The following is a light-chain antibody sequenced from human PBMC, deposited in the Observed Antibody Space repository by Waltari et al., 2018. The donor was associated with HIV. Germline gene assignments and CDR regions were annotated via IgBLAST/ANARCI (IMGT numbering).Light chain of an antibody. Sequence: EIVLPQSPGTLSLSSGERVTVPCRARQSLSSTYLAWYQQKPGQAPRLLIYGASSRAAGIPDRFSGSGSGTDFTLTVSRLEPEDFAVYYCQYYRSAGWAFGQGTKVEIK. CDR2: GAS. J-gene: IGKJ1*01. V-gene: IGKV3-20*01. CDR3: QYYRSAGWA. CDR1: QSLSSTY.